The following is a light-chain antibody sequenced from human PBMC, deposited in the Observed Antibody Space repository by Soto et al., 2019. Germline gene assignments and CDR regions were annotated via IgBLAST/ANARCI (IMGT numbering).Light chain of an antibody. CDR1: QDINSY. Sequence: DVQMTQSPSSLSASVGDRVTITCRASQDINSYLAWYQQKPGNAPKSLIYAASSLQTGVPSRFSGSESGTDFTLTINNLQPEDSATYYCQQYNIYPLTFGGGTKGAIK. J-gene: IGKJ4*01. CDR3: QQYNIYPLT. V-gene: IGKV1D-16*01. CDR2: AAS.